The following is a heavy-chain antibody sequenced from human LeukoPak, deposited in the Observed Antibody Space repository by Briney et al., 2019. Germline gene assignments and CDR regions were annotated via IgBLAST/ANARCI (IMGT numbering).Heavy chain of an antibody. V-gene: IGHV3-53*04. CDR3: ARGDGSGSSRGDAFDI. Sequence: GGSLRLSCAASGFTVSSNYMSWVRQAPGKGLEWVSVIYSGGSTYYADSVKGRFTISRHNSKNTLYLQMNSLRAEDTAVYYCARGDGSGSSRGDAFDIWGQGTMVTVSS. J-gene: IGHJ3*02. CDR1: GFTVSSNY. D-gene: IGHD3-10*01. CDR2: IYSGGST.